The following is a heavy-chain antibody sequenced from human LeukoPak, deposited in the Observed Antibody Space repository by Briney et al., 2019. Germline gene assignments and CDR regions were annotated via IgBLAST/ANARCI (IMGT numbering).Heavy chain of an antibody. CDR1: GGSISSYY. J-gene: IGHJ4*02. Sequence: SETLSLTCTVSGGSISSYYWSWLRQPPGKGLEWIGYIYYSGSTKYNPSLTSRGTISVERSKNQFSLKLSSVTPADTAVYYCARVRRGGFFDYWGQGTLVTVSS. D-gene: IGHD3-10*01. CDR2: IYYSGST. CDR3: ARVRRGGFFDY. V-gene: IGHV4-59*01.